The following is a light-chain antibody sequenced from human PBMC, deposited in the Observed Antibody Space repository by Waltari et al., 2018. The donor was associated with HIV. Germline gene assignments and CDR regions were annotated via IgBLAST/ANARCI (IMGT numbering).Light chain of an antibody. Sequence: EIVLTQSPATLSLSPGERATLSCRASHSLSTYLAWYQQKPGQAPRLLIYDASSRATGIPARFSGSGSGTDFTLTISSLEPEDFAVYYCQLRDNWLFTFGPGTKVDRK. CDR2: DAS. CDR3: QLRDNWLFT. V-gene: IGKV3-11*01. CDR1: HSLSTY. J-gene: IGKJ3*01.